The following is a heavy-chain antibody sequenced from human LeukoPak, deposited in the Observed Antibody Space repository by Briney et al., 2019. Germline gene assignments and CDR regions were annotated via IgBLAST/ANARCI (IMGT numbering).Heavy chain of an antibody. CDR2: IYYSGST. D-gene: IGHD2-8*01. J-gene: IGHJ4*02. CDR1: GGSISSYY. CDR3: ARGPPSNNGFYY. V-gene: IGHV4-59*01. Sequence: SETLSLTCTVSGGSISSYYWSWIRQPPGKGLEWIGYIYYSGSTNYNPSLKSRDTISVDTSKNQFSLKLSSVTAADTAVYFCARGPPSNNGFYYWGQGTLVTVSS.